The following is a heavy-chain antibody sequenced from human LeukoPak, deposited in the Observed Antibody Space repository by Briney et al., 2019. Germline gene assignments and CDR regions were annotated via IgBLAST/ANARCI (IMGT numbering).Heavy chain of an antibody. J-gene: IGHJ4*02. Sequence: GGSLRLSCAASGFTFSSYAMSWVRQAPGKGLEWVSAISGGGGSGSSTYSADSVKGRFTISSENSKNTLYLQMNSLRAVDTAVYYCAISGSYWAWVHWGQGTLVTISS. D-gene: IGHD1-26*01. CDR2: ISGGGGSGSST. CDR3: AISGSYWAWVH. CDR1: GFTFSSYA. V-gene: IGHV3-23*01.